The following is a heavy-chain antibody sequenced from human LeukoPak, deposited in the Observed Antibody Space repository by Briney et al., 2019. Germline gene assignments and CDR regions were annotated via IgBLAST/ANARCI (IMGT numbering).Heavy chain of an antibody. J-gene: IGHJ6*02. CDR1: GYTFTSYD. CDR2: MNPNSGNT. D-gene: IGHD3-10*01. Sequence: ASVKVSCKASGYTFTSYDINWVRQATGQGLEWMGWMNPNSGNTGYAQKFQGRVTMTRNTSISTAYMELCSLRSEDTAVYYCARFGSIQNYYYYGMDVWGQGTTVTVSS. V-gene: IGHV1-8*01. CDR3: ARFGSIQNYYYYGMDV.